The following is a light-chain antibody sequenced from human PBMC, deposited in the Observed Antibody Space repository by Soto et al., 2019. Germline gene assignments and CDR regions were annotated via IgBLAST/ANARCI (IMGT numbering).Light chain of an antibody. CDR1: QSISIY. CDR3: QQTYSTPLTLT. Sequence: DIQMTQSPSSLSASVGDRVTITCRASQSISIYLNWYQQKPGKAPNLLIYAASSLQSGGPSRFSGSGSGTDFTLTISSLQPEDFATYYCQQTYSTPLTLTFGGGTKVEIK. J-gene: IGKJ4*01. V-gene: IGKV1-39*01. CDR2: AAS.